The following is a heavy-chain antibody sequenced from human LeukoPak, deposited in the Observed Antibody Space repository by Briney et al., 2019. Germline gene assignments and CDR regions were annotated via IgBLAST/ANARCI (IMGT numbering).Heavy chain of an antibody. D-gene: IGHD1-14*01. V-gene: IGHV1-18*01. J-gene: IGHJ6*02. CDR2: ISAYNGNT. CDR1: GYTFTSYG. CDR3: AREETHHVYYGMDV. Sequence: ASVKVSCKASGYTFTSYGISWVRQAPGQGLEWMGWISAYNGNTNYAQKVQGRVTMTTDTSTSTAYMELRSLRSDDTAVYYCAREETHHVYYGMDVWGQGTTVTVSS.